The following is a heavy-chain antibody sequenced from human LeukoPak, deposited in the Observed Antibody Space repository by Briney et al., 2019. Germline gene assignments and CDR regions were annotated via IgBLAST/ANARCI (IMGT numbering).Heavy chain of an antibody. CDR1: GFTFSSYA. D-gene: IGHD5-12*01. Sequence: PGGSLRLSCAASGFTFSSYAMHWVRQAPGKGLEYVSAISSNGGSTYYANSVKGRFTISRDKSKNTLYLQMGSLRAEDMAVYYCARGTLGGYVPFDYWGQGTVVTVSS. J-gene: IGHJ4*02. V-gene: IGHV3-64*01. CDR2: ISSNGGST. CDR3: ARGTLGGYVPFDY.